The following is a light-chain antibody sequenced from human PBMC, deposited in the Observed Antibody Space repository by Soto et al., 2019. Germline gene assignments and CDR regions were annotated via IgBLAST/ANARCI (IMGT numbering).Light chain of an antibody. CDR1: SSNIGAGFD. J-gene: IGLJ2*01. CDR2: DND. CDR3: QSYDNSLSGVV. V-gene: IGLV1-40*01. Sequence: QSVLTQPPSVSEAPGQRIIISCTGSSSNIGAGFDVHWYQHLPGTAPKLLVYDNDNRPSGLPARFSDSRSGTSASLAITSLQADDEADYYCQSYDNSLSGVVFGGGTQLTVL.